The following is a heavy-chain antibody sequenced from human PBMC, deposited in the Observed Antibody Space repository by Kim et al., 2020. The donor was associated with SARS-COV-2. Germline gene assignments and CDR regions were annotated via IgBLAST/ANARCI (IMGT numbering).Heavy chain of an antibody. D-gene: IGHD6-19*01. CDR3: ASPGIAVAGHFDY. V-gene: IGHV5-51*01. J-gene: IGHJ4*02. Sequence: YGPSFQGQVPIAADKSISTAYLQWSSLKASDTAMYYCASPGIAVAGHFDYWGQGTLVTVSS.